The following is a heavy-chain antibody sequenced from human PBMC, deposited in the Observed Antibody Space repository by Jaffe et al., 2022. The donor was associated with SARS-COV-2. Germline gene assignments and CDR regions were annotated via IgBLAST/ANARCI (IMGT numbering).Heavy chain of an antibody. V-gene: IGHV4-61*02. D-gene: IGHD1-26*01. CDR1: GGSISSGSYY. Sequence: QVQLQESGPGLVKPSQTLSLTCTVSGGSISSGSYYWSWIRQPAGKGLEWIGRIYTSGSTNYNPSLKSRVTISVDTSKNQFSLKLSSVTAADTAVYYCAREGGWEQLKFYYYYGMDVWGQGTTVTVSS. CDR3: AREGGWEQLKFYYYYGMDV. J-gene: IGHJ6*02. CDR2: IYTSGST.